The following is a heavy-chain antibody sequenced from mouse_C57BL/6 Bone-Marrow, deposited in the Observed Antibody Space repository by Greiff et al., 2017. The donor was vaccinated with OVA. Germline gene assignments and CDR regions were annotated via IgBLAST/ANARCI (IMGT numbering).Heavy chain of an antibody. J-gene: IGHJ3*01. CDR2: IRSKSNNYAT. CDR1: GFSFNTYA. Sequence: DVMLVESGGGLVQPKGSLKLSCAASGFSFNTYAMNWVRQAPGKGLEWVARIRSKSNNYATYYADSVKDRFTISRDDSESMLYLQMNNLKTEDTAMYYCVRQGGNYVFSYWGQGTLVTVSA. V-gene: IGHV10-1*01. D-gene: IGHD2-1*01. CDR3: VRQGGNYVFSY.